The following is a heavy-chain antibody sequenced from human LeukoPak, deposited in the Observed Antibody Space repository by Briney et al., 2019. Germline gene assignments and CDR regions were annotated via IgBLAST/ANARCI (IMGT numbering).Heavy chain of an antibody. CDR3: ARLDDRAARIGVGHSSSWSSRRGFDY. J-gene: IGHJ4*02. CDR2: IYYSGST. CDR1: GGSFSSSSYY. Sequence: SETLSLTCTVSGGSFSSSSYYWGWIRQPPGTGLEWLGSIYYSGSTYYNPSLKSRVTISVDTSKNQFSLKLSSVTAADTAVYYCARLDDRAARIGVGHSSSWSSRRGFDYWGQGTLVTVSS. D-gene: IGHD6-13*01. V-gene: IGHV4-39*01.